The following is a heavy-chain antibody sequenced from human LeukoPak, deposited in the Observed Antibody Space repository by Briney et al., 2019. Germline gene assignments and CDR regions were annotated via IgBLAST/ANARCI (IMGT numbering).Heavy chain of an antibody. J-gene: IGHJ3*02. D-gene: IGHD6-13*01. Sequence: ASVKVSCTASGYTFTDYYMHWVRQAPGQGLEWMGWINPNSGGTNYAQKFQGRVTMTRDTSISTAYMELSRLRSDDTAVYYCARDRTGSSSWYGSNAFDIWGQGTMVTVSS. CDR1: GYTFTDYY. CDR2: INPNSGGT. CDR3: ARDRTGSSSWYGSNAFDI. V-gene: IGHV1-2*02.